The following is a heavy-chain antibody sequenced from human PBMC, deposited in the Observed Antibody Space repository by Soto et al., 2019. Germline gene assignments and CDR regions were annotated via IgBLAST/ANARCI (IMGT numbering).Heavy chain of an antibody. J-gene: IGHJ2*01. V-gene: IGHV4-4*02. CDR3: TGVVAALGNLWHFGL. CDR2: IYHSGNT. CDR1: GGSISRSNW. D-gene: IGHD2-15*01. Sequence: QVQLQESGPGLVKPSGTLSVTCAVSGGSISRSNWWSWVRQPPGQGLEWMGEIYHSGNTNYNPSLTRRVTISVDKSNTQFFLYVTSVTAADSAVYYCTGVVAALGNLWHFGLWGLGSLVSVSS.